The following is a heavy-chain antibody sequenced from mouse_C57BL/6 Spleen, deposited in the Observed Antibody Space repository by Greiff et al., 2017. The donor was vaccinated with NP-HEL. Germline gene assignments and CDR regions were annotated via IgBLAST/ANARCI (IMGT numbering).Heavy chain of an antibody. CDR3: ARPLAYGSSPWFAY. D-gene: IGHD1-1*01. CDR1: GYTFTDYN. J-gene: IGHJ3*01. CDR2: INPNNGGT. V-gene: IGHV1-22*01. Sequence: VQLQQSGPELVKPGASVKMSCKASGYTFTDYNMHWVKQSHGKSLEWIGYINPNNGGTSYNQKFKGKATLTVNKSSSTAYMELRSLTSEDSAVYYCARPLAYGSSPWFAYWGQGTLVTVSA.